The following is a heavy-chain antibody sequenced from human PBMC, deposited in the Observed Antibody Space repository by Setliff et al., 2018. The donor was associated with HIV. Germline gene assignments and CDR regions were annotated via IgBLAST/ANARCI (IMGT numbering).Heavy chain of an antibody. CDR3: ARGRHFDSSGTSNY. D-gene: IGHD3-22*01. Sequence: RASVKVSCKAPGGSFSSYGLNWVRQAPGQGLEWMGGIIPMLDVPNYAQKFKGRVTITADKSTSTVHMELSSLRSEDTAVYYCARGRHFDSSGTSNYWGQGTLVTVSS. V-gene: IGHV1-69*10. J-gene: IGHJ4*02. CDR1: GGSFSSYG. CDR2: IIPMLDVP.